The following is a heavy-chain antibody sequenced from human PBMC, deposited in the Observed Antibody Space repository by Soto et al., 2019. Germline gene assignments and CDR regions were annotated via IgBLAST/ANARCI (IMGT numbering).Heavy chain of an antibody. CDR3: TRDASRDSSARGWFDP. V-gene: IGHV3-21*01. CDR2: ISSNSAYI. J-gene: IGHJ5*02. CDR1: EFTFSSYE. D-gene: IGHD6-13*01. Sequence: GGSLRLSCVASEFTFSSYEMNWVRQAPGKGLEWVSTISSNSAYIYYTDALRGRFTISRDNAKNSLHLQMNSLRAEDTAVYYCTRDASRDSSARGWFDPWGPGTLVTVSS.